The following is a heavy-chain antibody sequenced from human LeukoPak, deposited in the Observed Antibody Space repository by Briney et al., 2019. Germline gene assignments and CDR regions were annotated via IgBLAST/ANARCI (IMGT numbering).Heavy chain of an antibody. V-gene: IGHV1-69-2*01. D-gene: IGHD6-13*01. CDR1: GYIFSDYY. CDR2: VDPENGET. CDR3: ARWVSAAGFFDY. J-gene: IGHJ4*02. Sequence: ASVKVSCKASGYIFSDYYIHWIQQGPGKGLEWMGRVDPENGETIYADKFQGRVTFVADTSTDTSYMELSGLRSEDTAVYYCARWVSAAGFFDYWGQGALVTVSS.